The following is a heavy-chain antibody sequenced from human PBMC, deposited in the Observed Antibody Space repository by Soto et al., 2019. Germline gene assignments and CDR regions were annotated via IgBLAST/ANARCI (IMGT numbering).Heavy chain of an antibody. J-gene: IGHJ6*02. CDR3: AINADV. CDR1: GGSTRGHF. Sequence: QVQLQESGPGLVKPSETLSLICTVSGGSTRGHFWSWIRQPPGKRLEWIAYTYDGVTTHYSPSLKSRVTISVDSSKRQFSLKLSAVTAADAAVYYCAINADVWGQGTTVTVSS. V-gene: IGHV4-4*08. CDR2: TYDGVTT.